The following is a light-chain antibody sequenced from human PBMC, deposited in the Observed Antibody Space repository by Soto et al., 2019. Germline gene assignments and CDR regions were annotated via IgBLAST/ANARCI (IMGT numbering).Light chain of an antibody. Sequence: DIQLTQSPSFLSASVGDRVSITCRASQGIGSYLAWYQQKPGKAPNLLIYAASTLQSGVPSRFSGSGSGTDFTLTISSLQSEDFAVYYCQQYNNWPRTFGQGTKVDIK. J-gene: IGKJ1*01. CDR1: QGIGSY. CDR3: QQYNNWPRT. V-gene: IGKV1-9*01. CDR2: AAS.